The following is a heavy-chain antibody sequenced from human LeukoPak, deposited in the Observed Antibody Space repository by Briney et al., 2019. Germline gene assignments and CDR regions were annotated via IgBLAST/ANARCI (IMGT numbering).Heavy chain of an antibody. CDR3: ASAWYSSSSEDAFDI. CDR2: ISSSSSYI. V-gene: IGHV3-21*01. D-gene: IGHD6-6*01. J-gene: IGHJ3*02. CDR1: GFTFSSYS. Sequence: PGGSLRLSCAASGFTFSSYSMNWVRQAPGKGLEWVSSISSSSSYIYYADSVKGRFTISRDNAKNSLYLQMNSLRAEDTAVYYCASAWYSSSSEDAFDIWGQGTMVTVSS.